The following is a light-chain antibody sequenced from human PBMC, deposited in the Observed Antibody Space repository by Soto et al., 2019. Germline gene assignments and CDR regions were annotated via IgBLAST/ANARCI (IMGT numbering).Light chain of an antibody. CDR2: GAS. J-gene: IGKJ4*01. CDR1: QSVSSS. CDR3: QQYNDWPLT. Sequence: EIVMTQSPATLSVSPGERATLSCRASQSVSSSLAWYQQRPGQAPRLLIYGASTRAAGFPAGFSGSGSGTEFTLTINSLQSEDFAVYYCQQYNDWPLTFGGGTKVEIK. V-gene: IGKV3-15*01.